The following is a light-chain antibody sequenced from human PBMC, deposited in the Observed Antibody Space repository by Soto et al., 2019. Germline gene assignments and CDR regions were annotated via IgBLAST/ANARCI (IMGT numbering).Light chain of an antibody. CDR1: ESMSDD. CDR3: QQYGASPET. V-gene: IGKV3-20*01. J-gene: IGKJ1*01. CDR2: RAS. Sequence: PGERATLSCRASESMSDDLAWYQHKPGRAPRLLIYRASTRAAGVSARFSGSGSGTDFTLTVSRLEPEDFAVYYCQQYGASPETFGQGTKVDIK.